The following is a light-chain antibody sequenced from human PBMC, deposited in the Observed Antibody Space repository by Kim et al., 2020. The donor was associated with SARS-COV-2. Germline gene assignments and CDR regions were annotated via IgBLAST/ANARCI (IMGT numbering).Light chain of an antibody. Sequence: DIQMTQSPSTLSASVGDRVTITCRASQSISSWLAWYQQTPGKAPKRLIYKASILESGVPSRFSGSGSGTEFTLTISSLQADDFATYHCQQYDSFPPTFGGGTKVDIK. J-gene: IGKJ4*01. CDR2: KAS. V-gene: IGKV1-5*03. CDR3: QQYDSFPPT. CDR1: QSISSW.